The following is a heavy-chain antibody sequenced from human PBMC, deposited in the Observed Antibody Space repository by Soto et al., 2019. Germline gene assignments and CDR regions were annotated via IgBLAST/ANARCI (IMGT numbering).Heavy chain of an antibody. CDR3: ARHLAVAPTGYAFDI. CDR2: IYPGDSDT. D-gene: IGHD6-19*01. Sequence: GESLKISCKVSVYSFASYWIGWVRQMPGKGLEWMGIIYPGDSDTRYSPSFQGQVTISADKSISTAYLQWSSLKASDTAMYYCARHLAVAPTGYAFDIWGQGTMVTVSS. J-gene: IGHJ3*02. V-gene: IGHV5-51*01. CDR1: VYSFASYW.